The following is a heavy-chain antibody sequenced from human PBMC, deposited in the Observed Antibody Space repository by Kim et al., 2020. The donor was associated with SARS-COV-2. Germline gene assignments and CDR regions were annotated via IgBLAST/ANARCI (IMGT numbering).Heavy chain of an antibody. J-gene: IGHJ3*02. CDR2: IYYSGST. CDR1: GGSISSYY. V-gene: IGHV4-59*01. Sequence: SETLSLTCTVSGGSISSYYWSWIRQPPGKGLEWIGYIYYSGSTNYNPSLKSRVTISVDTSKNQFSLELSSVTAADTAVYYCARVFPAAAGRGSSDAFEILGERAMFTLSS. CDR3: ARVFPAAAGRGSSDAFEI. D-gene: IGHD6-13*01.